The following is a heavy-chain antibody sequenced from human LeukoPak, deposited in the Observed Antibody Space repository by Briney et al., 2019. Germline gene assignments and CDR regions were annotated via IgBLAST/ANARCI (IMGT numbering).Heavy chain of an antibody. Sequence: GGSLRLSCAASGFTFSSYSMNWVRQAPGKGLEWVSSISSSSSYIYYADSVKGRFTISRDNAKNSLYLQMNSLRAEDTAVYYCARDWARDGYKITDYLGQGTLVTVSS. J-gene: IGHJ4*02. CDR2: ISSSSSYI. V-gene: IGHV3-21*01. CDR3: ARDWARDGYKITDY. D-gene: IGHD5-24*01. CDR1: GFTFSSYS.